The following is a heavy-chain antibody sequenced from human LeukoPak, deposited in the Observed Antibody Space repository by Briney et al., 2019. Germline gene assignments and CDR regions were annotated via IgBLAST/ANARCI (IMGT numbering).Heavy chain of an antibody. V-gene: IGHV1-69*13. D-gene: IGHD3-22*01. J-gene: IGHJ4*02. CDR1: GGTFSSYA. CDR3: ARGGYYYDSSGYSHLPDY. CDR2: IIPIFGTA. Sequence: ASVKVSCKASGGTFSSYAISWVRQAPGQGLEWMGGIIPIFGTANYAQKFQGRVTITADESTSTAYMELSSLRSDDTAVYYCARGGYYYDSSGYSHLPDYWGQGTLVTVSA.